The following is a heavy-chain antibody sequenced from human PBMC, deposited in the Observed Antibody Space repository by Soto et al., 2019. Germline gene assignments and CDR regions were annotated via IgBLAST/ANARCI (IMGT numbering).Heavy chain of an antibody. V-gene: IGHV5-10-1*01. CDR2: IDPSDSYT. D-gene: IGHD3-9*01. CDR1: GYSFTSYW. Sequence: PGASLKISCNASGYSFTSYWNSWVRQMSGKGLEWMGRIDPSDSYTNYSPSFQGHVTISADKSISTAYLQWSSLKASDTAMYYCARGYYDILTGHDAFDIWGQGTMVTVSS. CDR3: ARGYYDILTGHDAFDI. J-gene: IGHJ3*02.